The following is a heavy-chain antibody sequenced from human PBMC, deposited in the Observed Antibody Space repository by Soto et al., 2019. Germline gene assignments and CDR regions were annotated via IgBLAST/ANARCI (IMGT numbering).Heavy chain of an antibody. CDR3: VRDTYDSGPL. J-gene: IGHJ4*02. CDR2: INWNGGRA. Sequence: PVGSLRLSCAASGFTFDDYGMSWVRQSPGKGLEWVSGINWNGGRAGYADSVKGRFTISRDNAKNSLHLQMNSLRAEDTALYYCVRDTYDSGPLWGQGTLVTVSS. D-gene: IGHD3-9*01. V-gene: IGHV3-20*04. CDR1: GFTFDDYG.